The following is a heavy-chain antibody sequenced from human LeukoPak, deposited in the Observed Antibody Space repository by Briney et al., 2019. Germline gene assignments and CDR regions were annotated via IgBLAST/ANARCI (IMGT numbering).Heavy chain of an antibody. D-gene: IGHD3-22*01. CDR3: ASSYYYDSSGYYYQLDY. CDR1: GGSISSGGYS. CDR2: IYHSGST. V-gene: IGHV4-30-2*01. Sequence: SQTLSLTCAVCGGSISSGGYSWSWIRQPPGKGLEWIGYIYHSGSTYYNPSLKSRVTISVDRSKNQFSLKLSSVTAADTAVYYCASSYYYDSSGYYYQLDYWGQGTLVTVSS. J-gene: IGHJ4*02.